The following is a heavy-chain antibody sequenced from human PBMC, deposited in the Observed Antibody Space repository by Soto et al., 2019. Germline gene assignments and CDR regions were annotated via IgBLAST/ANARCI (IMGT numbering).Heavy chain of an antibody. D-gene: IGHD2-15*01. CDR2: MNPNSGNT. CDR3: ARGERGYCSGGSCSWSGH. J-gene: IGHJ1*01. CDR1: GYTFTSYD. V-gene: IGHV1-8*01. Sequence: GASVKVSCKASGYTFTSYDINWVRQATGQGLEWMGWMNPNSGNTGYAQKFQGRVTMTRNTSISTAYMELSSLRSEDTAVYYCARGERGYCSGGSCSWSGHWGQGTLVTVSS.